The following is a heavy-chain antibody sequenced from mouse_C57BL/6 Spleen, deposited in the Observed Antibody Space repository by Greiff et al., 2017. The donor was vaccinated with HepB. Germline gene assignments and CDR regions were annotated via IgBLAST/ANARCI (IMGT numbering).Heavy chain of an antibody. V-gene: IGHV14-4*01. CDR2: IDPENGDT. J-gene: IGHJ3*01. Sequence: VQLKQSGAELVRPGASVKLSCTASGFNIKDDYMHWVKQRPEQGLEWIGWIDPENGDTEYASKFQGKATITADTSSNTAYLQLSSLTSEDTAVYYCTSITTVVERVLFAYWGQGTLVTVSA. D-gene: IGHD1-1*01. CDR3: TSITTVVERVLFAY. CDR1: GFNIKDDY.